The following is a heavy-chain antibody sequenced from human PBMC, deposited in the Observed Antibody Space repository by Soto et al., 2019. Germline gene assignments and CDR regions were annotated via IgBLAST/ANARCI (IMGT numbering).Heavy chain of an antibody. J-gene: IGHJ4*02. Sequence: SETLSLTCAVYGWSFSGYYWSWIRQPPGKGLEWIGEINHSGSTNYNPSLRSRVTISVDTSKNQFSLKLSSVTAADTAVYYCARGLGDHYYFDYWGQGTLVTVSS. V-gene: IGHV4-34*01. CDR2: INHSGST. D-gene: IGHD2-21*01. CDR3: ARGLGDHYYFDY. CDR1: GWSFSGYY.